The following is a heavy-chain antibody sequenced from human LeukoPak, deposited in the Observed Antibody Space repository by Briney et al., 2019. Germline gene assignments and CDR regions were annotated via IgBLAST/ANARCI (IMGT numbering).Heavy chain of an antibody. J-gene: IGHJ4*02. V-gene: IGHV4-31*03. CDR1: GGSISSGGYY. CDR3: ARDTAAATVDY. CDR2: IYYSGST. Sequence: SETLSLTCTVSGGSISSGGYYWSWIRQHPGKGLEWIGYIYYSGSTYYNPSLKSRVTISVDTSKNQLSLKLSSVTAADTAVYYCARDTAAATVDYWGQGTLVTVSS. D-gene: IGHD6-13*01.